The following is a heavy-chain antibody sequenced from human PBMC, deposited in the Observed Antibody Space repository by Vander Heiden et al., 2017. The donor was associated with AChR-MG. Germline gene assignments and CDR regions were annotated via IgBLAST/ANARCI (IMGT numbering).Heavy chain of an antibody. D-gene: IGHD6-13*01. V-gene: IGHV3-23*01. CDR2: ISDTGVTT. Sequence: EVHLLESGGVLVQPGGSLRLSYAASGFMISSYAMNWVRQAPGKGLEWVSVISDTGVTTYYADSVKGRFTISRDNSKNTLYLQMSSLRVEDAALYYCAKGGAAVASHYYNYMDVWGKGTTVVVSS. J-gene: IGHJ6*03. CDR3: AKGGAAVASHYYNYMDV. CDR1: GFMISSYA.